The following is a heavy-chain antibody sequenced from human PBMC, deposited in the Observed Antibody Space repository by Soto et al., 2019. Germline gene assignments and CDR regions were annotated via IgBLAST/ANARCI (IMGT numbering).Heavy chain of an antibody. CDR3: ARGTPWREGGYDLVQDPLAGFDY. Sequence: QVQLQESGPGLAKPSETLSLTCTVSGGSISSYYWSWIRQPPGKGLEWIGYIYYSGSTNYNPSLKSRVTISVDTSKNQFSLKLSSVTAADTAVYYCARGTPWREGGYDLVQDPLAGFDYWGQGTLVTVSS. D-gene: IGHD5-12*01. V-gene: IGHV4-59*01. CDR2: IYYSGST. J-gene: IGHJ4*02. CDR1: GGSISSYY.